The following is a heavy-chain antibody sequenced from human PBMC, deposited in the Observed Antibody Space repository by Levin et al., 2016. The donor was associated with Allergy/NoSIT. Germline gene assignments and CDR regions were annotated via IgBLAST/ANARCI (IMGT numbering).Heavy chain of an antibody. CDR1: VGSMSGYY. D-gene: IGHD3-3*01. CDR2: AYYDGST. J-gene: IGHJ6*02. Sequence: SETLSLTCSVFVGSMSGYYWTWVRQPPAKGLEWIGYAYYDGSTNYNPSLESRVTISVDRSKNQFSLKLTSVTAADTAVYYCARDRRGGDFWSSSGPYYYYGMDVWGQGTTVTVSS. V-gene: IGHV4-59*12. CDR3: ARDRRGGDFWSSSGPYYYYGMDV.